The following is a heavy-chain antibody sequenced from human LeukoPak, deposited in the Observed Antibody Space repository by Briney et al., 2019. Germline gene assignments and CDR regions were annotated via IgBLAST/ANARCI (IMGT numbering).Heavy chain of an antibody. V-gene: IGHV4-39*01. CDR3: AETTPFFYDSSGVPGYYFDH. CDR1: GGSINTSSYY. D-gene: IGHD3-22*01. J-gene: IGHJ4*02. CDR2: IYYSGST. Sequence: SETLSLNCTVSGGSINTSSYYWGWIRQPPGKGLEWIGSIYYSGSTYYNPSLKSRVTISVDTSKKQVSLKLNSVTAADTAVYYGAETTPFFYDSSGVPGYYFDHWGQGTLVTVSS.